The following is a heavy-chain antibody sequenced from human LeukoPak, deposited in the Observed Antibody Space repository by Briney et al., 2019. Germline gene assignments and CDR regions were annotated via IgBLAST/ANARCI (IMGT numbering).Heavy chain of an antibody. CDR2: MYLNGTT. J-gene: IGHJ4*02. V-gene: IGHV4-4*02. D-gene: IGHD3-22*01. CDR3: AGLVGRYSSGLYYYYFDY. CDR1: GDSISLDL. Sequence: PSETLSLTCTVSGDSISLDLWSWVRQPPGKGLEWIGEMYLNGTTHSNPSVKSRVTISIDKSKNQFFSNLSSVTAADTAVYYCAGLVGRYSSGLYYYYFDYWGQGTLVTVSS.